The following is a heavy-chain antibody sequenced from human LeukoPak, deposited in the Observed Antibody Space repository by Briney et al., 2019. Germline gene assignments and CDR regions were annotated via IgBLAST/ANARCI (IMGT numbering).Heavy chain of an antibody. CDR3: ARDKVAQSPYWYFDL. J-gene: IGHJ2*01. CDR1: GYTFTSYY. Sequence: GASVKVSCKASGYTFTSYYMHWVRQAPGQGLEWMGIINPSGGSTSYAQKFQGRVTMTRDTSTSTVYMELSSLRSENTAVYYCARDKVAQSPYWYFDLWGRGTLVTVSS. V-gene: IGHV1-46*01. D-gene: IGHD5-12*01. CDR2: INPSGGST.